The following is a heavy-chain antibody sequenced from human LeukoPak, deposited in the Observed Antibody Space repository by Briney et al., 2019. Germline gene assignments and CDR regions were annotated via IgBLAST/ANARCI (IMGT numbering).Heavy chain of an antibody. Sequence: PGGSLRLSCAASGFTFSSFGIHWVRQAPGKGLEWVAVISDDGRTKYYAASVEGRFTISRDNSKNTLYLQMNSLRAEDTAVYYCARDRPTPDYGMDVWGQGTTVTVSS. CDR2: ISDDGRTK. J-gene: IGHJ6*02. CDR3: ARDRPTPDYGMDV. V-gene: IGHV3-30*03. CDR1: GFTFSSFG.